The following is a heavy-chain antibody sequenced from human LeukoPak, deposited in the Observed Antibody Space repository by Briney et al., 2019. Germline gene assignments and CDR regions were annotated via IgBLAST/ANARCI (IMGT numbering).Heavy chain of an antibody. CDR3: ARRLGLAILYYYYYMDV. D-gene: IGHD3/OR15-3a*01. J-gene: IGHJ6*03. V-gene: IGHV3-7*01. CDR2: IKQDGSEK. Sequence: PGGSLRLSCAASGFTFSSYWMSWVRQAPGKGLEWVANIKQDGSEKYYVDSVKGRFTISRDNAKNSLYLQMNSLRAEDTAVYYCARRLGLAILYYYYYMDVWGKGTTVTVSS. CDR1: GFTFSSYW.